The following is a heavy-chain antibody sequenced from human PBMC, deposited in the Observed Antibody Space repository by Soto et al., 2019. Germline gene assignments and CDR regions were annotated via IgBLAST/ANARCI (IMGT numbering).Heavy chain of an antibody. CDR2: ISYSDIT. CDR3: ARGVYSDDWFSPIHDAFDV. J-gene: IGHJ3*01. Sequence: QLQLQESGPGLVKPSETLSLSCTVSGGSITSGAFYWGWIRQSPGKGLEWIATISYSDITYSNPSFMSRFTLSLETSKSQFSLRLPSVTAADSAVYFCARGVYSDDWFSPIHDAFDVWGQGTLVSVSS. D-gene: IGHD3-9*01. V-gene: IGHV4-39*01. CDR1: GGSITSGAFY.